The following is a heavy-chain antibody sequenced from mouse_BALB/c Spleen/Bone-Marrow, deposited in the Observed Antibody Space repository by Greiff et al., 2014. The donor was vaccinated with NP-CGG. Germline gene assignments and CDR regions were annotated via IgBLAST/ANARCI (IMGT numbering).Heavy chain of an antibody. Sequence: VQLKESGGGLVQPGGSLKLSCAASGFTFSNYGMSWVRQTPDKRLELVATINGNGGSTYYPDSVKGRFTTSRDTAKNTLYLQMSSLKSEETAMYYCVRGNYGNYVDYFDFWGQGTTLTVSS. CDR1: GFTFSNYG. CDR3: VRGNYGNYVDYFDF. J-gene: IGHJ2*01. V-gene: IGHV5-6-3*01. D-gene: IGHD2-1*01. CDR2: INGNGGST.